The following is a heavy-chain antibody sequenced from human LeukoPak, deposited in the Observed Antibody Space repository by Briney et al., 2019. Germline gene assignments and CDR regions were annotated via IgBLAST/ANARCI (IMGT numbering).Heavy chain of an antibody. CDR3: AKDPPGLGAYYYDSSGYYDY. CDR1: GFTFSSYG. Sequence: GRSLRLSCAASGFTFSSYGMHWVRQAPGKGLEWVAVISYDGSNKYYADSVKGRFTISRDNSKNTLYLQMNSLRAEDTAVYYCAKDPPGLGAYYYDSSGYYDYWGQGTLVTVSS. J-gene: IGHJ4*02. V-gene: IGHV3-30*18. D-gene: IGHD3-22*01. CDR2: ISYDGSNK.